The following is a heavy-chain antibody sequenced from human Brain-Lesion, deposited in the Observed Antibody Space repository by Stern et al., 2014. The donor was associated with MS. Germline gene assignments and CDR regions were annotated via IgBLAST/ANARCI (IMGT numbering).Heavy chain of an antibody. CDR3: ARGGSGWYQEWYYFDY. D-gene: IGHD6-19*01. Sequence: VQLVQSGGGSVQPGGSLRLSCVASESTFSDYWMHWVRQVPGKGLMWVARITKDGSGTTYADSVKGRFTISRDNAKNTLYLQMNRLRAEDTAVYYCARGGSGWYQEWYYFDYWGQGTLVTVSS. J-gene: IGHJ4*02. V-gene: IGHV3-74*02. CDR1: ESTFSDYW. CDR2: ITKDGSGT.